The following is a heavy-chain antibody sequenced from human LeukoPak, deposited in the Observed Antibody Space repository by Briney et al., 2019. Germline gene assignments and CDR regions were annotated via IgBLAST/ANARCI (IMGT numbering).Heavy chain of an antibody. J-gene: IGHJ4*02. CDR1: GFTFSSYA. CDR2: ISYDGSNK. V-gene: IGHV3-30-3*01. D-gene: IGHD1-26*01. Sequence: PGGSLRLSYAASGFTFSSYAMHWVRQAPGKGLEWVAVISYDGSNKYYADSVKGRFTISRDNSKNTLYLQMNSLRAEDTAVYYCAREPRSYYVYYFDYWGQGTLVTVSS. CDR3: AREPRSYYVYYFDY.